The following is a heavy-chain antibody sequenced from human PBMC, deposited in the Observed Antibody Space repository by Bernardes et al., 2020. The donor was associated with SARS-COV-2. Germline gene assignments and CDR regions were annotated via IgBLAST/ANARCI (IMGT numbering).Heavy chain of an antibody. Sequence: ASVKVSCKASGYTFTSYGISWVRQAPGQGLEWMGWISAYNGNTNYAQKLQGRVTMTTDTSTSTAYMELRSLRSDDTAVYYCARVLYCSSTSCYYEGAGSANNWFDPWGQGTLVTVSS. D-gene: IGHD2-2*01. J-gene: IGHJ5*02. CDR3: ARVLYCSSTSCYYEGAGSANNWFDP. CDR1: GYTFTSYG. V-gene: IGHV1-18*01. CDR2: ISAYNGNT.